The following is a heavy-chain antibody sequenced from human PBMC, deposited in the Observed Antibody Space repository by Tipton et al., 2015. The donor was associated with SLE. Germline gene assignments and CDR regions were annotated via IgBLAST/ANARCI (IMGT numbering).Heavy chain of an antibody. D-gene: IGHD1-26*01. J-gene: IGHJ4*02. V-gene: IGHV3-30*02. CDR3: AKDRAPRVIVGAPFDY. Sequence: SLRLSCAASGFTFSSYGMHWVRQAPGKGLEWVAFIRYDGRNKYYADSVKGRFTISRDNSKNTLYLQMNSLRAEDTAVYYCAKDRAPRVIVGAPFDYWGQGTLVTVSS. CDR1: GFTFSSYG. CDR2: IRYDGRNK.